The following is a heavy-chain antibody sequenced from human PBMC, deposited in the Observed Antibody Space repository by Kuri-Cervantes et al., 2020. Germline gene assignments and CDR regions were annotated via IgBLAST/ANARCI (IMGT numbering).Heavy chain of an antibody. CDR3: ARVTQPAAVDY. CDR2: ISSSSSYI. V-gene: IGHV3-21*01. CDR1: GFTFDDYG. Sequence: GESLKISCAASGFTFDDYGMSWVRQAPGKGLEWVSSISSSSSYIYYADSVKGRFTISRDNAKNSLYLQMNSLRAEDTAVYYCARVTQPAAVDYWGQGTLVTVSS. D-gene: IGHD2-2*01. J-gene: IGHJ4*02.